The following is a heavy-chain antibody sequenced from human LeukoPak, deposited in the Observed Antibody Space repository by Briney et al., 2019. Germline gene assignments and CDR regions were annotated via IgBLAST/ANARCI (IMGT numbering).Heavy chain of an antibody. D-gene: IGHD2-15*01. CDR2: INPNNGGT. CDR1: GYTFTGYY. Sequence: ASVKVSSKASGYTFTGYYMHWLRQAPGQGLEWMGWINPNNGGTNYAQRFQGRVTMTRDTSISTAYMEVSRLRFDDTDVYYCASGPSLGTTHPYFDYWGQGTLVTVSS. V-gene: IGHV1-2*02. J-gene: IGHJ4*02. CDR3: ASGPSLGTTHPYFDY.